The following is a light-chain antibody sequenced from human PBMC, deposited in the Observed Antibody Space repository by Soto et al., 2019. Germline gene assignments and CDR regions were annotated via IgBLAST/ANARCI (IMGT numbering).Light chain of an antibody. CDR1: QSVGRN. CDR2: GAS. Sequence: EIVMTQSPATLSVSPGERATLSCRASQSVGRNLAWYQQKPGQAPRLLISGASTRATDIPARFSGSGSGTEFTLTISSLQSEDLAVYFCQQYNYWPPLTFGGGTKVEIK. V-gene: IGKV3-15*01. J-gene: IGKJ4*01. CDR3: QQYNYWPPLT.